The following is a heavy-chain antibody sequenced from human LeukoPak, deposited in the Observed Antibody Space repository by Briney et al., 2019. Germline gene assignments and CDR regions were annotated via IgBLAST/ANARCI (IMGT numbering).Heavy chain of an antibody. Sequence: GGSLRLSCAASGFTFSSHWMHWVRQGPGKGLVWVSRINSDGSSTTYADSVKGRFTISRDNSKNTLYLQMNSLRAEDTAVYYCAKDLGDYYGSGSYGLALDYWGQGTLVTVSS. D-gene: IGHD3-10*01. V-gene: IGHV3-74*01. CDR1: GFTFSSHW. CDR2: INSDGSST. CDR3: AKDLGDYYGSGSYGLALDY. J-gene: IGHJ4*02.